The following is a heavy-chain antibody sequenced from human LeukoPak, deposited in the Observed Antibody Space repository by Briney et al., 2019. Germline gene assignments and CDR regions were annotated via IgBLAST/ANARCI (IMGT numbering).Heavy chain of an antibody. V-gene: IGHV3-23*01. CDR2: ISSSGGST. CDR1: GFTVSSNY. CDR3: AKGDCTLDY. Sequence: GGSLRLSGAGSGFTVSSNYTSWVRQAPGKGLEWVSAISSSGGSTYYADSVKGRFTISRDNSKNTLYLQMHSLRAADTSEYYCAKGDCTLDYWGQGTLVTVSS. J-gene: IGHJ4*02. D-gene: IGHD2-21*02.